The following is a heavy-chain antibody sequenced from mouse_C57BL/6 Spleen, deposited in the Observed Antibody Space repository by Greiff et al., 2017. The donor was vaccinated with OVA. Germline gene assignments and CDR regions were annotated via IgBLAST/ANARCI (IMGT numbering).Heavy chain of an antibody. Sequence: QVQLQQSGAELVRPGTSVKMSCKASGYTFTNYWIGWAKQRPGHGLEWIGDIYPGGGYTNYNEKFKGKATLTADKSSRSACMQFSSLTSEDSAIYYCARAGPHLGRYWYFDVWGTGTTVTVSS. CDR3: ARAGPHLGRYWYFDV. CDR2: IYPGGGYT. D-gene: IGHD4-1*01. V-gene: IGHV1-63*01. CDR1: GYTFTNYW. J-gene: IGHJ1*03.